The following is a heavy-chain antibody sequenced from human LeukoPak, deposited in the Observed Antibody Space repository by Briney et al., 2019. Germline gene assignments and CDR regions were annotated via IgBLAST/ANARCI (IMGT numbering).Heavy chain of an antibody. CDR2: IYDSGNT. J-gene: IGHJ4*02. V-gene: IGHV4-59*01. Sequence: SETLSLTCTVSGGSISSFYWGWIRQPPGQRLEWIGYIYDSGNTNYNPSLKSRVTISVDTSKNQFSLKLSSVTAADTAVYYCVRENYFDYWGQGILVTVSS. CDR3: VRENYFDY. CDR1: GGSISSFY.